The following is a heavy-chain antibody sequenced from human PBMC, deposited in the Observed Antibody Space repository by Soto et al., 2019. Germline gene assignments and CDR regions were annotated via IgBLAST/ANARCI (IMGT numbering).Heavy chain of an antibody. CDR1: GGSFSGYH. J-gene: IGHJ6*02. D-gene: IGHD6-19*01. Sequence: SKTMSLTCAVYGGSFSGYHCSWIRQPPGKGLEWIGEINHSGNTDYNPSLKSRVTISLDTSKNQFSLNLTSVTAADTAVYYCARDLIAVHLRYYTGIDVWAQGATLTVSS. V-gene: IGHV4-34*01. CDR2: INHSGNT. CDR3: ARDLIAVHLRYYTGIDV.